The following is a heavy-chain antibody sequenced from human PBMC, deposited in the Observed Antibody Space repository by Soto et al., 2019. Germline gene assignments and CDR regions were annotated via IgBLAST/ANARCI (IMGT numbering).Heavy chain of an antibody. J-gene: IGHJ5*01. CDR1: GYTFTSYG. CDR3: ARAARYCSSSMCFSHFYLFDS. Sequence: GASVKVSCKASGYTFTSYGFSWVRQAPGQGLEWMGWISAYNGNTNYAQKFQGRVTMTTDTSTTTAYMELSTLTSDDTAVYYCARAARYCSSSMCFSHFYLFDSSGQGTLVTVSS. CDR2: ISAYNGNT. D-gene: IGHD2-2*01. V-gene: IGHV1-18*04.